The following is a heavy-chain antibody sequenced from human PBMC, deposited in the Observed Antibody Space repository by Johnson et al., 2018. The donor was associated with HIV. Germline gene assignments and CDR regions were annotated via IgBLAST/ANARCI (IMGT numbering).Heavy chain of an antibody. CDR1: GFTFKDYG. J-gene: IGHJ3*01. CDR2: VHWNGDGI. Sequence: VQLVESGGSVVRPGGSLRLSCAASGFTFKDYGMSWVRQAPGKGLEWVAGVHWNGDGIGYADSVKGRFTISRDNSKNTLYLQMNSLRAEDTAVYYCARVGASRFDAFHVWGQGTMVTVSS. D-gene: IGHD3-16*01. CDR3: ARVGASRFDAFHV. V-gene: IGHV3-20*04.